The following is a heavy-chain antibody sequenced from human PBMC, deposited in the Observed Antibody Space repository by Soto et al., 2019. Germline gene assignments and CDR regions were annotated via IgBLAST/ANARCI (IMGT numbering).Heavy chain of an antibody. CDR2: IYPGDSDA. D-gene: IGHD3-16*01. J-gene: IGHJ6*02. CDR1: GYRFTSYC. Sequence: GESLKISCKGSGYRFTSYCIGWVRQMPGKGLEWMGIIYPGDSDARYSQSFQGQVTISVDKSISTAYLQWSSLKASDTAMYYCAGPQGAGDSGYYYYGMDVWGQGTTVTVSS. V-gene: IGHV5-51*01. CDR3: AGPQGAGDSGYYYYGMDV.